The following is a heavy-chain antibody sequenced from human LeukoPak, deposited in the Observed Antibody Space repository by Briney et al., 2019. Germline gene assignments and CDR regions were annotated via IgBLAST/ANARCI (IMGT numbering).Heavy chain of an antibody. CDR2: ISGSGGST. V-gene: IGHV3-23*01. J-gene: IGHJ6*04. CDR1: GFTFSSDT. D-gene: IGHD3-10*02. Sequence: GGSLRLSCAASGFTFSSDTMSWVRQAPGKGLEWVSAISGSGGSTYYADSVKGRFTISRDNSKNTLYLQMNSLRAEDTAVYYCAELGITMIGGVWGKGTTVTISS. CDR3: AELGITMIGGV.